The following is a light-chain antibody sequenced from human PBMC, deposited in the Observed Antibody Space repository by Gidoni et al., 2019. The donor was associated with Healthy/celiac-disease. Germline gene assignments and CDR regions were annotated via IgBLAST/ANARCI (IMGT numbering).Light chain of an antibody. J-gene: IGKJ3*01. CDR3: QQANSFPFT. V-gene: IGKV1D-12*01. CDR2: AAS. CDR1: KGISIW. Sequence: DIQMTQSPSSLSASVGDRITITCPGRKGISIWLRWYQQKRGKAPKLLIYAASSLQSGVPSRFSGSGSGTDFTLTISSLQPEDFATYYCQQANSFPFTFGPGTKVDIK.